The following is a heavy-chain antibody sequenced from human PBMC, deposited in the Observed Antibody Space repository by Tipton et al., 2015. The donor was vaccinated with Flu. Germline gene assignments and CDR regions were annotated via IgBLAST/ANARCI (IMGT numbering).Heavy chain of an antibody. J-gene: IGHJ6*02. Sequence: TLSLTCTVSGGSVSSNYWIWIQQFPGKGLEWIGFIFYRGTTNYNPSLKSRVSISSDTSKNEFSLKLTSVTAADTAVYYCARELRFLEGSMDVWGQGATVTVSS. CDR1: GGSVSSNY. D-gene: IGHD3-3*01. CDR2: IFYRGTT. CDR3: ARELRFLEGSMDV. V-gene: IGHV4-59*02.